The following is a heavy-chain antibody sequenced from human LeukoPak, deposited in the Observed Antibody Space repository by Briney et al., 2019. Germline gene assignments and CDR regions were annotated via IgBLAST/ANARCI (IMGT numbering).Heavy chain of an antibody. CDR1: GSTFSSYG. V-gene: IGHV3-30*18. Sequence: GGSLRLSCAASGSTFSSYGMHWVRQAPGKGLEWVAIISYDGSNKYYADSVKGRFTISRDNSKNTLYLQMNSLRAEDTAVYYCAKDRHSGSYFFYYYYGMDVWGQGTTVTVSS. CDR3: AKDRHSGSYFFYYYYGMDV. D-gene: IGHD1-26*01. CDR2: ISYDGSNK. J-gene: IGHJ6*02.